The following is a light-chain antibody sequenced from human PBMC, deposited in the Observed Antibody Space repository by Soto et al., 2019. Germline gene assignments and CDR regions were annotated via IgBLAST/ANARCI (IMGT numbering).Light chain of an antibody. V-gene: IGKV3D-20*02. CDR3: QQRHMWPIT. J-gene: IGKJ5*01. Sequence: EIVLTPSPGTLSLSQGERATLSRRTSQSVSSSYLAWYQQKPGQAPRLLIYGASSRATGIPPRFSGSGSGTDFTLTISSLEPEDSAVYYCQQRHMWPITVGQGTRLEIK. CDR2: GAS. CDR1: QSVSSSY.